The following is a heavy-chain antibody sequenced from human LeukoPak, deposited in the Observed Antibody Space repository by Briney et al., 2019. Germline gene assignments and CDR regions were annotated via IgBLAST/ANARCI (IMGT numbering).Heavy chain of an antibody. CDR3: ARVKGGYSRSYYYYYMDV. D-gene: IGHD5-18*01. V-gene: IGHV4-59*01. Sequence: SETLSLTCTVSGGSLSSYYWSWIRQPPGKGLEWIGYIYYSGSTNYNPSLKSRVTISVDTSKNQFSLKLSSVTAADTAVYYCARVKGGYSRSYYYYYMDVWGKGTTVTVSS. CDR1: GGSLSSYY. CDR2: IYYSGST. J-gene: IGHJ6*03.